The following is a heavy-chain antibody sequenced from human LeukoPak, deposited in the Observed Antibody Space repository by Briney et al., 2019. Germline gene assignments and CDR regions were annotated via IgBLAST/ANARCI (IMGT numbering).Heavy chain of an antibody. J-gene: IGHJ3*02. CDR1: GFTFSSYA. CDR3: AKGKSITIFGVAFDI. V-gene: IGHV3-23*01. Sequence: PGGSLRLSCAASGFTFSSYAMSWVRQAPGKGLEWVSAISGSGGSTYYAGSVKGRFTISRDNSKNTLYLQMNGLRAEDTAVYYCAKGKSITIFGVAFDIWGQGTMVTVSS. D-gene: IGHD3-3*01. CDR2: ISGSGGST.